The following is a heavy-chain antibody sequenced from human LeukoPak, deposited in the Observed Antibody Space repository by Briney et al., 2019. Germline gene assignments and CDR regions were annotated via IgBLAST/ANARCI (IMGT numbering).Heavy chain of an antibody. D-gene: IGHD3-16*02. CDR1: GGSISSYY. J-gene: IGHJ4*02. Sequence: SETLSLTCTVSGGSISSYYWSWIRQPPGKGLEWIGYIYYSGSTNYNPSLKSRLTISLDTSKNQFSLKLSSVTAADTAVYYCAREGGLRRGYDYVWGSYRYPYYFDYWGQGTLVTVSS. CDR3: AREGGLRRGYDYVWGSYRYPYYFDY. V-gene: IGHV4-59*01. CDR2: IYYSGST.